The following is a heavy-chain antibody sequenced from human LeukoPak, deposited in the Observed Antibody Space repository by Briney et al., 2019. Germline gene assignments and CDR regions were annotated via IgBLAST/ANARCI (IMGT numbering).Heavy chain of an antibody. CDR1: GGSLSGYY. V-gene: IGHV4-30-4*01. J-gene: IGHJ3*02. CDR3: ATVLLYDAFDI. Sequence: SETLSLTCTVSGGSLSGYYWSWIRQPPGKGLEWIGYIHNSGSAYYNPSLESRGAISLDTSKNHFSLKLTSVTAADTAVYYCATVLLYDAFDIWGQGTLVTVSS. CDR2: IHNSGSA. D-gene: IGHD2-21*01.